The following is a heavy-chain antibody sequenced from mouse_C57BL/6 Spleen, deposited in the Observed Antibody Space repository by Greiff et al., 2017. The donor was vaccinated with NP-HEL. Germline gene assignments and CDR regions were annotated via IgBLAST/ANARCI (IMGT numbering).Heavy chain of an antibody. Sequence: QVQLQQPGAELVKPGASVTLSCKASGYTFTSYWMHWVKQRPGQGLEWIGMIHPNSGSPTYTEKFKSKATLTVVQSSSTAYMQLSILTAEESAVYYCARGTYEDEDYFDYRGQGTTLTGSS. CDR2: IHPNSGSP. V-gene: IGHV1-64*01. CDR1: GYTFTSYW. CDR3: ARGTYEDEDYFDY. J-gene: IGHJ2*01. D-gene: IGHD2-3*01.